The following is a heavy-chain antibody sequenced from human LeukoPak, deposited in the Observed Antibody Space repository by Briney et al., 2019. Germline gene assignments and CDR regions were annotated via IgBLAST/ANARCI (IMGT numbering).Heavy chain of an antibody. V-gene: IGHV4-39*07. D-gene: IGHD6-13*01. CDR2: IYYSGST. CDR3: AQKKSQYSSSWYRGADAFDI. CDR1: GGSISSSSYY. J-gene: IGHJ3*02. Sequence: TSSETLSLTCTVSGGSISSSSYYWGWIRQPPGKGLEWIGSIYYSGSTYYNPSLKSRVTISVDTSKNQFSLKLSSVTAADTAVYYCAQKKSQYSSSWYRGADAFDIWGQGTMVTVSS.